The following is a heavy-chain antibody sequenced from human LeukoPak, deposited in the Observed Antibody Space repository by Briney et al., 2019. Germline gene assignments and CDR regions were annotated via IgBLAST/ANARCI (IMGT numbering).Heavy chain of an antibody. CDR1: GASFSGYS. D-gene: IGHD6-25*01. J-gene: IGHJ5*02. Sequence: SETLSLTCAVHGASFSGYSWSWVRQPPGKGLEWIGEVNRVGNTIYNPSLKSRVTISIDTSATQFSLRLTSVTVADTAVYFCARERVVSDYNWFDPWGQGTLVTVSS. CDR2: VNRVGNT. CDR3: ARERVVSDYNWFDP. V-gene: IGHV4-34*01.